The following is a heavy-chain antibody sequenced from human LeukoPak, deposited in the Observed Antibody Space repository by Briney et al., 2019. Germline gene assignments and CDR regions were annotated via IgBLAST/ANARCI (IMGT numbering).Heavy chain of an antibody. CDR3: ASGGYPKYYFDY. J-gene: IGHJ4*02. V-gene: IGHV1-69*13. Sequence: SVKVSCKASGGTFSSYAISWVRQAPGQGLEWMGGIILIFGTANYAQKFQGRVTITADESTSTAYMELSSLRSEDTAVYYCASGGYPKYYFDYWGQGTLVTVSS. CDR2: IILIFGTA. CDR1: GGTFSSYA. D-gene: IGHD3-22*01.